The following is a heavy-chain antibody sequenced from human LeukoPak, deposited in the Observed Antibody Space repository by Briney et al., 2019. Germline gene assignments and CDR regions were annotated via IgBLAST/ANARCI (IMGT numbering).Heavy chain of an antibody. CDR3: ARDRYILTGYYYFDY. CDR2: ISSSSSYI. Sequence: PGRSLRLSCAASGFTFSDYYMSWIRQAPGKGLEWVSYISSSSSYINYADSVEGRFTISRDNAKNSLYLQMNSLRAEDTAVYYCARDRYILTGYYYFDYWGQGTLVTVSS. D-gene: IGHD3-9*01. V-gene: IGHV3-11*06. CDR1: GFTFSDYY. J-gene: IGHJ4*02.